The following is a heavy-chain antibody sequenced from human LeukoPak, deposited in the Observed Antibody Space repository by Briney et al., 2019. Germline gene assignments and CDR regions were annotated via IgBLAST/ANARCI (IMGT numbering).Heavy chain of an antibody. V-gene: IGHV1-69*13. J-gene: IGHJ4*02. D-gene: IGHD3-16*01. Sequence: VASVKVSCKASGGTFSSYAISWVRQAPGQGLEWMGGIIPIFGTANYAQKFQGRVTITADESTSTAYMELSSLRSEDTAVYYCAIGGEGGRAEGNFDYWGQGTLVTVSS. CDR2: IIPIFGTA. CDR3: AIGGEGGRAEGNFDY. CDR1: GGTFSSYA.